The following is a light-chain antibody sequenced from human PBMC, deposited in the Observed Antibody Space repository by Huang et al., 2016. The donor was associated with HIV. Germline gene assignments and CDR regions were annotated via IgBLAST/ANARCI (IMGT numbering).Light chain of an antibody. CDR1: ESVSSS. Sequence: EIVMTQSPDTLSVFPGERVTLSCRASESVSSSLAWYQQKSGQAPRLLIYDASTRATGIPARFSGSGSGTEFTLTINSLLSEDFAVYYCQQYNDWPPITFGQGTLL. CDR3: QQYNDWPPIT. V-gene: IGKV3-15*01. J-gene: IGKJ5*01. CDR2: DAS.